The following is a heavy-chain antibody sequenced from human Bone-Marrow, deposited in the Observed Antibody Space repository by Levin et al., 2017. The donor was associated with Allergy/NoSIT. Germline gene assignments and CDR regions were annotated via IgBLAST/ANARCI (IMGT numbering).Heavy chain of an antibody. CDR2: MSSDGTNV. V-gene: IGHV3-30*18. J-gene: IGHJ4*02. Sequence: GESLKISCAASGFTFGQYGMHWVRQAPGKGLEWVAVMSSDGTNVAYADSVKGRFTISRDNSKNTLYLQMNSLRAEDTAVFYCAKDASAFGDYVFDSWGQGILVTVSS. CDR3: AKDASAFGDYVFDS. D-gene: IGHD4-17*01. CDR1: GFTFGQYG.